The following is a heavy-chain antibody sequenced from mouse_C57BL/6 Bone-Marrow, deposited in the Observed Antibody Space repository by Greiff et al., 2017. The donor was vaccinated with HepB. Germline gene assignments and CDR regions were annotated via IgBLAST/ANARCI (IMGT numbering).Heavy chain of an antibody. D-gene: IGHD2-1*01. V-gene: IGHV1-54*01. J-gene: IGHJ4*01. CDR3: ARKLPSYYAMDY. Sequence: VQLQQSGAELVRPGTSVKVSCKASGYAFTNYLIEWVKQRPGQGLEWIGVINPGSGGTNYNEKFKGKATLTADKSSSTAYMQLSSLTSEDSAVYFWARKLPSYYAMDYWGQGTSVTVSS. CDR2: INPGSGGT. CDR1: GYAFTNYL.